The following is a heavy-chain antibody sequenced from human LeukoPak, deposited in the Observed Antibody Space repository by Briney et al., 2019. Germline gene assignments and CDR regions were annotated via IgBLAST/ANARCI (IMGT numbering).Heavy chain of an antibody. Sequence: PGGSLRLSCEVFGFTFSSYEMDWVRQAPGKGLEWVSYISSSGSTKHYADSVKGRFTISRDNAKNSLSLQMNSLRAEDTAVYYCAREFGLDPWGQGTLVTVSS. CDR2: ISSSGSTK. D-gene: IGHD3-10*01. J-gene: IGHJ5*02. CDR3: AREFGLDP. V-gene: IGHV3-48*03. CDR1: GFTFSSYE.